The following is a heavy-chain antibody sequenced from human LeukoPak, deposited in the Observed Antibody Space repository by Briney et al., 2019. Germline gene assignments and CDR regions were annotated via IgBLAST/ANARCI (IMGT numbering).Heavy chain of an antibody. CDR2: IYYSGST. V-gene: IGHV4-59*01. D-gene: IGHD3-16*02. Sequence: SETLSLTCTVSGGSISGYYWSWIRQPPGKGLEWIGYIYYSGSTNYNPSLKSRVTISVDTSKNQFPLKLSSVTAADTAVYYCARERTFGGVIVRRYYFDYWGQGTLVTVSS. J-gene: IGHJ4*02. CDR3: ARERTFGGVIVRRYYFDY. CDR1: GGSISGYY.